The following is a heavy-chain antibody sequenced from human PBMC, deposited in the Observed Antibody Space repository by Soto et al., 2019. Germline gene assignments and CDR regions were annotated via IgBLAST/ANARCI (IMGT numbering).Heavy chain of an antibody. CDR2: IYYSGST. D-gene: IGHD3-22*01. Sequence: PXETLSLTCTVSGGSISSSSYYWGWIRQPPGKGLEWIGSIYYSGSTYYNPSLKSRVTISVDTSKNQFSLKLSSVTAADTAVYYCARNIQYYYDSSGYPDYWGQGTLVTVSS. CDR1: GGSISSSSYY. J-gene: IGHJ4*02. V-gene: IGHV4-39*01. CDR3: ARNIQYYYDSSGYPDY.